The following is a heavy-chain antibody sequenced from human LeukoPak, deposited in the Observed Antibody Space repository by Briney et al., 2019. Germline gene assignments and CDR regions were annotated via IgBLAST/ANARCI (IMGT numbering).Heavy chain of an antibody. CDR2: ISSSSSYI. CDR1: GFTISSYS. D-gene: IGHD3-22*01. Sequence: GGSLRLSCAASGFTISSYSMNWVRQAPGKGLEWVSSISSSSSYIYYADSVKGRFTISRDNAKNSLYLQMNSLRAEDTAVHYCARDRTNYYDSSGYWDYWGQGTLVTVSS. CDR3: ARDRTNYYDSSGYWDY. J-gene: IGHJ4*02. V-gene: IGHV3-21*01.